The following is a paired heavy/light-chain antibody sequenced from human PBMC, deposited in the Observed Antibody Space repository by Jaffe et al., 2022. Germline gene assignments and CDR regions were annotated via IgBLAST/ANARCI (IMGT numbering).Heavy chain of an antibody. CDR2: MSGGGGAI. J-gene: IGHJ6*03. D-gene: IGHD6-19*01. Sequence: EVQMLESGGGLVQPGGSLRLSCAASGFIYGAHAMSWVRQAPGRGLEWVSSMSGGGGAINYADSVRGRFTISRDNSKSTLYLQMNSLRAEDTAVYYCAKDLRSWAVARTHDYYMDVWGKGTTVTVSS. CDR3: AKDLRSWAVARTHDYYMDV. CDR1: GFIYGAHA. V-gene: IGHV3-23*01.
Light chain of an antibody. CDR3: QQRSNWPLT. CDR2: DAS. CDR1: QSVGSY. Sequence: EIVLTQSPATLSLSPGERATLSCRASQSVGSYLAWYQQKPGQAPRLLIYDASNRATVIPARFSGSGSGTDFTLTISSLEPEDFAVYYCQQRSNWPLTFGGGTKVEIK. V-gene: IGKV3-11*01. J-gene: IGKJ4*01.